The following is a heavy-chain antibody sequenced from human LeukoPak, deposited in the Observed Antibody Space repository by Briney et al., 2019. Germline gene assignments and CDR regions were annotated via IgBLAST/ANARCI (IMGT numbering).Heavy chain of an antibody. V-gene: IGHV3-73*01. J-gene: IGHJ4*02. CDR3: TRLERGYY. CDR1: GFTFSGSA. Sequence: GGSLRLSCAASGFTFSGSAMHWVRQASGKGLEWAGSIRSKANSYATAYAASVKGRFTISRDDSKNTAYLQMNSLKTEDTAVYYCTRLERGYYWGQGTLVTVSS. CDR2: IRSKANSYAT. D-gene: IGHD5-12*01.